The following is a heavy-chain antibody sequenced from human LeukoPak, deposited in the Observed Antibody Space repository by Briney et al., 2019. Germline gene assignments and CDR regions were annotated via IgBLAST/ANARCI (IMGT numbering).Heavy chain of an antibody. V-gene: IGHV3-23*01. J-gene: IGHJ4*02. Sequence: GGSLRLSCAASGFTLRSYDMSWVRQAPGKGLEWVAATSGSGVNSYYADSVRDRFTISRGNSQNTLYLQMDSLRAEDTALYYCAKEYSGYDFDYWGQGTLVTVS. CDR2: TSGSGVNS. D-gene: IGHD5-12*01. CDR3: AKEYSGYDFDY. CDR1: GFTLRSYD.